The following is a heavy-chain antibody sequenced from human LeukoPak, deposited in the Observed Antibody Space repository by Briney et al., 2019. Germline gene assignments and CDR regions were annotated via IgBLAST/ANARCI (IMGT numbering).Heavy chain of an antibody. V-gene: IGHV1-2*02. Sequence: ASVKVSCKASGYTFTGYYMHWVRQAPGQGLEWMGWINPNSGGTNYAQIFQGRVTMTRDTSISTAYMELSSLRSEDTAVYYCAAGRSGYYAYWGQGTLVTVSS. J-gene: IGHJ4*02. CDR2: INPNSGGT. CDR3: AAGRSGYYAY. CDR1: GYTFTGYY. D-gene: IGHD3-22*01.